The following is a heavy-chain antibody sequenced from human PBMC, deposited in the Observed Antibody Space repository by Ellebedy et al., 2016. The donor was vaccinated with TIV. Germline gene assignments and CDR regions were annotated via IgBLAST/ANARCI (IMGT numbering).Heavy chain of an antibody. V-gene: IGHV4-4*08. D-gene: IGHD6-6*01. Sequence: MPGGSLRLSCSVSGGSMDTYYWNRIRQTPGKGLQWIAYIFPSGTTNYNPSLKSRVTISIDTSKNQFSLQLNSVTSADTAVYYCAGGARGRMLISSYFDPWGQGTLVTVSS. CDR1: GGSMDTYY. CDR2: IFPSGTT. J-gene: IGHJ5*01. CDR3: AGGARGRMLISSYFDP.